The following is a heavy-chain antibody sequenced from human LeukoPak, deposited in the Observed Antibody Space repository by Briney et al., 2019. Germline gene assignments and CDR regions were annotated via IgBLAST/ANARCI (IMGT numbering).Heavy chain of an antibody. CDR1: GFTFSSYS. CDR2: ISSSSSTI. D-gene: IGHD3-16*01. CDR3: AREGDRPDP. Sequence: PGGSLRLSCAASGFTFSSYSMNWVRQAPGKGLEWVSYISSSSSTIYYADSVKGRFTISRDNAKNSLYLQMNSLRAEDTAVYYCAREGDRPDPWGQGTLVTVSS. J-gene: IGHJ5*02. V-gene: IGHV3-48*04.